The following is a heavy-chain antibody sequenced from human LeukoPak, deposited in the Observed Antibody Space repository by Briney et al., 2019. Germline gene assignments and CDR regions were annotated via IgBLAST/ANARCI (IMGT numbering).Heavy chain of an antibody. CDR3: AKDLLHYDFWSGYPWGAFDY. D-gene: IGHD3-3*01. V-gene: IGHV3-23*01. CDR2: ISGTSGST. Sequence: PGGSLRLSCAASGFTFSSYAMSWVRQAPGKGLEWVSTISGTSGSTYYADSVKGRFTISRDNSKNTLVLQMNSLRAEDTAVYYCAKDLLHYDFWSGYPWGAFDYWGQGTLVTVSS. J-gene: IGHJ4*02. CDR1: GFTFSSYA.